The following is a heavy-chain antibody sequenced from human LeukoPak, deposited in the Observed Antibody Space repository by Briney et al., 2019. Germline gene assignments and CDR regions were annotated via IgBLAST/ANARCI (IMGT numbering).Heavy chain of an antibody. CDR1: GASISSPFW. V-gene: IGHV4-4*02. J-gene: IGHJ4*02. CDR3: ARGTWWELKIDY. Sequence: SGTLSLTCDVSGASISSPFWWSWVRQTPGKGLEWIGSIYYSGSTNYNPSLKSRVTISVDTSKNQFSLKLSSVTAADTAVYYCARGTWWELKIDYWGQGTLVTVSS. D-gene: IGHD1-26*01. CDR2: IYYSGST.